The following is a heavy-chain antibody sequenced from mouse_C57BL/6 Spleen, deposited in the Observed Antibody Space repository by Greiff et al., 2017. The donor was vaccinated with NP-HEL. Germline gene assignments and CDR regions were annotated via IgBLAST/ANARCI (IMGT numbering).Heavy chain of an antibody. CDR3: ARDYYGGYFDV. Sequence: VQLQQSGPELVKPGASVKISSKASGYAFSSSWMNWVKQRPGKGLEWIGRIYPGDGDTNYNGKFKGKATLTADKSSSTAYMQLSSLTSEDSAVYCCARDYYGGYFDVWGTGTTVTVSS. CDR2: IYPGDGDT. V-gene: IGHV1-82*01. CDR1: GYAFSSSW. D-gene: IGHD1-1*01. J-gene: IGHJ1*03.